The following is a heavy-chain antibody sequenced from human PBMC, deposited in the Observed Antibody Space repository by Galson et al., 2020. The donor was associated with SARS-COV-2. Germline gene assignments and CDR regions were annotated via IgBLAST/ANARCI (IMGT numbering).Heavy chain of an antibody. J-gene: IGHJ4*02. CDR2: FDPEDGEP. Sequence: ASVKVSCKVSGYSLSELSMQWVRLSPGKGFEWMGGFDPEDGEPVYSQKFQGRLTLTGDTSRDTAYMQLSSLRSDDTAVYYCATLGPTVADYFFDYWGQGTLLTVSS. CDR3: ATLGPTVADYFFDY. D-gene: IGHD6-19*01. CDR1: GYSLSELS. V-gene: IGHV1-24*01.